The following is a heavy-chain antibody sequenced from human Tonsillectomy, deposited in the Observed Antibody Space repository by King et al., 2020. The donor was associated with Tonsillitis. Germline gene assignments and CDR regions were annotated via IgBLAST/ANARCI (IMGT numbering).Heavy chain of an antibody. D-gene: IGHD3-22*01. J-gene: IGHJ3*02. V-gene: IGHV3-74*01. CDR2: INSDGSST. Sequence: EVQLVESGGGLVQPGGSLRLSCAASGFTFSSYWMHWVRQAPGKGLVWVSRINSDGSSTSYADSVKGRFTISRDNAKNTLYLQMNSLRAEDTAVYYCARAPPPYYYDIWKHTAFDIWGQGTMVTVSS. CDR3: ARAPPPYYYDIWKHTAFDI. CDR1: GFTFSSYW.